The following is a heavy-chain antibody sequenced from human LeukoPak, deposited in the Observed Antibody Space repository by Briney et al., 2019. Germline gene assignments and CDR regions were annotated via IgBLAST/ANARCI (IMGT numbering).Heavy chain of an antibody. CDR2: TNPDGSQK. J-gene: IGHJ4*02. CDR1: GFTFSGNW. D-gene: IGHD5-24*01. CDR3: AKLLGTATTYDS. Sequence: GGSLTLSCAASGFTFSGNWMSWVRHAPGKGLEWVASTNPDGSQKLYVDSVKGRLTSSRENTKSSLYLQMTSLGAEDTAMYYGAKLLGTATTYDSWGQGARVTVSS. V-gene: IGHV3-7*01.